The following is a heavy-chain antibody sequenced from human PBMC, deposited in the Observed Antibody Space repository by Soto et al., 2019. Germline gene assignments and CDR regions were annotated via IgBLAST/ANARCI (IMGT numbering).Heavy chain of an antibody. V-gene: IGHV3-23*01. CDR3: AKDRGPVRFLEWPLAY. J-gene: IGHJ4*02. CDR2: ISGSGGST. Sequence: LSCAASGFTFSSYAMSWVRQAPGKGLEWVSAISGSGGSTYYADSVKGRFTISRDNSKNTLYLQMNSLRAEDTAVYYCAKDRGPVRFLEWPLAYWGQGTLVTVSS. D-gene: IGHD3-3*01. CDR1: GFTFSSYA.